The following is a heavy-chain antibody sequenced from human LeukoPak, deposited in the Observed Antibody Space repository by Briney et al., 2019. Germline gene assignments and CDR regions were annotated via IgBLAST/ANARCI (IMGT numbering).Heavy chain of an antibody. Sequence: PSETLSLTCAVYGGSFSGYYWSWIRQPPGKGLEWIGEINHSGSTNHNPSLKSRVTISVDTSKNQFSLKLSSVTAADGAVYYCARAPRLYYDFWSGYPTSYYYYYGMDVWGQGTTVTVSS. CDR2: INHSGST. CDR1: GGSFSGYY. V-gene: IGHV4-34*01. D-gene: IGHD3-3*01. CDR3: ARAPRLYYDFWSGYPTSYYYYYGMDV. J-gene: IGHJ6*02.